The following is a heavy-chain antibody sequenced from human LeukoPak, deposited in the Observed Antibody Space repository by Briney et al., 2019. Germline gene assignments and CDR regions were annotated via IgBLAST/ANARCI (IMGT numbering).Heavy chain of an antibody. Sequence: ASVKVSCKTSGYTFTSYGITWMRQAPGQGLEWMGWISAYNGNTNYAQKLQGRITMTTDTSTSTAYMELRSLRSDDTAVYYRARDLGGAVVGIIPLFDYWGQGTLVTVSS. CDR1: GYTFTSYG. D-gene: IGHD3-22*01. CDR2: ISAYNGNT. J-gene: IGHJ4*02. CDR3: ARDLGGAVVGIIPLFDY. V-gene: IGHV1-18*01.